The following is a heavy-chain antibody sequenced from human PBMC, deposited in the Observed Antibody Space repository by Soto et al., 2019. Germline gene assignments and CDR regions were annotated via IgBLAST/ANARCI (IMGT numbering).Heavy chain of an antibody. CDR1: GFTFSSYA. V-gene: IGHV3-23*01. CDR2: ISGSGGST. J-gene: IGHJ5*02. Sequence: EVQLLESGGGLVQPGGSLRLSCAASGFTFSSYAMSWFRQAPGKGLEWVSAISGSGGSTYYADSVKGRFTISRDNSKNTLYLQMNSLRAEDTAVYYCANFPGPPRGYQGYNWFDPWGQGTLVTVSS. D-gene: IGHD3-22*01. CDR3: ANFPGPPRGYQGYNWFDP.